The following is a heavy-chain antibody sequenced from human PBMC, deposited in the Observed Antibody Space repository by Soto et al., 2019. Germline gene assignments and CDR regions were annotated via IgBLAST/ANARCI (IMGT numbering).Heavy chain of an antibody. V-gene: IGHV4-59*08. J-gene: IGHJ6*02. CDR2: VYNTGGT. D-gene: IGHD1-1*01. CDR3: VRQGIGNLHGLVDV. Sequence: QVHLQQSGPGLVKPSETLSLTCTVSSGPSSSHNWGWIRQSPGRGLEWIGYVYNTGGTSYNPSLKRRVTISADTPANHISPTLSSVTAADTAIYYCVRQGIGNLHGLVDVWGQGTTVSVSS. CDR1: SGPSSSHN.